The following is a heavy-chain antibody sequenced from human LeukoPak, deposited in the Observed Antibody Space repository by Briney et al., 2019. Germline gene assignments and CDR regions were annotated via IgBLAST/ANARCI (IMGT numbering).Heavy chain of an antibody. CDR3: AREDVVLVDAVRYYYYGMDV. CDR2: INPSGAST. J-gene: IGHJ6*02. CDR1: GYNFISYY. V-gene: IGHV1-46*01. D-gene: IGHD2-8*01. Sequence: ASVKVSCTASGYNFISYYMHWVRQAPGQGLEWMGIINPSGASTSYAQKFQDRVTMTRDTSTSTVYMELSSLKSEDTAVYYCAREDVVLVDAVRYYYYGMDVWGQGTTVTVSS.